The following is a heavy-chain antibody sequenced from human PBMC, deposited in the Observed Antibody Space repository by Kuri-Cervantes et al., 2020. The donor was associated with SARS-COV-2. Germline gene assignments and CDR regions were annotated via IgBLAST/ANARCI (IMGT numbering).Heavy chain of an antibody. CDR2: INHSGST. V-gene: IGHV4-34*09. D-gene: IGHD2-2*01. Sequence: LRLSCAVYGGSFSGYYWSWIRQPPGKGLEWIGEINHSGSTNYNPSLKSRVTISVDTSKNQFSLKLSSVTAADTAVYYCASSIVVVPAASREYAFDIWGQGTMVTVSS. J-gene: IGHJ3*02. CDR1: GGSFSGYY. CDR3: ASSIVVVPAASREYAFDI.